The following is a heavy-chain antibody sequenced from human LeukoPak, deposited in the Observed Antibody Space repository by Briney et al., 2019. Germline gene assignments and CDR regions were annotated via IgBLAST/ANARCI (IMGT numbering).Heavy chain of an antibody. CDR2: IYYSGST. CDR3: ARDPMPRRYCSSTSCYREGVWFDP. Sequence: PSETLSLTCTVSGGSISSGDYYWSWIRQPPGKGLEWIGYIYYSGSTYYNPSLKSRVTISVDTSKNQFSLKLSSVTAADTAVYYCARDPMPRRYCSSTSCYREGVWFDPWGQGTLVTVSS. J-gene: IGHJ5*02. CDR1: GGSISSGDYY. D-gene: IGHD2-2*01. V-gene: IGHV4-30-4*01.